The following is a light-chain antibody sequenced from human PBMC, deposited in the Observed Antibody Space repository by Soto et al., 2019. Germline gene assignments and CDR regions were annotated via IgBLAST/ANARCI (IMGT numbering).Light chain of an antibody. Sequence: HSALSHPASVSWSPGQSITIACTGTSSDVGGYKYVSWYQQYPDKAPKLMIYEVSNRPSGVSNRFSGSKSGNTASLTISGLQAEEEADYYCSSYTSSSTYVFGTGTKVNV. CDR2: EVS. V-gene: IGLV2-14*01. J-gene: IGLJ1*01. CDR1: SSDVGGYKY. CDR3: SSYTSSSTYV.